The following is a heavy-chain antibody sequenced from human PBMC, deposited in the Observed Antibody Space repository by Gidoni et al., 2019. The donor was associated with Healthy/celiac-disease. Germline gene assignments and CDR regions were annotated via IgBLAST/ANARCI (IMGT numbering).Heavy chain of an antibody. Sequence: QVQLVQSGAEGKKPGSSVTVSCKASDGTFSSYAISWVRQAPGQGLEWMGWIIPIFGTATYAQKFQGRVTITADESTSTAYRELSSLRSEDTAVYYCARMRWLQSGPFDYWGQGTLVTVSS. CDR3: ARMRWLQSGPFDY. J-gene: IGHJ4*02. V-gene: IGHV1-69*01. CDR1: DGTFSSYA. D-gene: IGHD5-12*01. CDR2: IIPIFGTA.